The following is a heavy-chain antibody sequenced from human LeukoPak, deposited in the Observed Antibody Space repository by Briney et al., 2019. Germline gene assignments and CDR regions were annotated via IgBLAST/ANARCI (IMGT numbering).Heavy chain of an antibody. J-gene: IGHJ6*02. V-gene: IGHV3-23*01. Sequence: GGSLRLSCAASGFTFSSYAMSWVRQAPGKGLEWVSAISGSGGSTYYADSVKGRFTISRDNSKNTLYLQMNSLRAEDTAVYYCATTVTTVKYYYYGMDVWGRGTTVTVSS. CDR3: ATTVTTVKYYYYGMDV. CDR1: GFTFSSYA. CDR2: ISGSGGST. D-gene: IGHD4-17*01.